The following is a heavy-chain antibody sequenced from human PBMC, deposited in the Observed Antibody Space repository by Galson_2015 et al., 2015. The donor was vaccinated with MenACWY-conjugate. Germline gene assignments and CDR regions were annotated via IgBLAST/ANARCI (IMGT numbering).Heavy chain of an antibody. J-gene: IGHJ6*02. CDR3: ARSSGMDV. CDR2: ISDGGGRI. V-gene: IGHV3-23*01. Sequence: SLRLSCAASGFTFSTYVMNWVRQAPGKGLEWVSSISDGGGRIYYADSVKGRFTISRDNSKHTLYLQMNSLRGDDMAVYFCARSSGMDVWGQGTTVTVSS. CDR1: GFTFSTYV.